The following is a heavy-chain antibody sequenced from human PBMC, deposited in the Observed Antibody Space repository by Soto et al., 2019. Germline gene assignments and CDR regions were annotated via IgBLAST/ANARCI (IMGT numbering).Heavy chain of an antibody. J-gene: IGHJ6*03. CDR3: ARDGGLNCSSTSCYYMDV. CDR1: GFTFSEYA. D-gene: IGHD2-2*01. Sequence: GGSLRLSCAASGFTFSEYAMTWVRQAPGKGLEWVSVIGGGGSNIYYADSVEGRFTVSRDDSKNTLYLQMGSLRAEDTAVYYCARDGGLNCSSTSCYYMDVWGKGTTVTVSS. CDR2: IGGGGSNI. V-gene: IGHV3-23*01.